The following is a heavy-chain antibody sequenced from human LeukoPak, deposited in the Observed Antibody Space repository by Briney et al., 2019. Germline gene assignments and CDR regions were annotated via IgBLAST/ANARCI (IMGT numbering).Heavy chain of an antibody. CDR3: AREYSSSANDY. V-gene: IGHV1-46*04. D-gene: IGHD6-6*01. Sequence: GASVKVSCMASGYTFTSDYMRWVRHTPGPGLGWMGIINPSVGRTSYAQNLQGRDTLTRDTSIRTVYMWISRVRSVRTRVYYCAREYSSSANDYWGQGTLVTVSS. CDR1: GYTFTSDY. J-gene: IGHJ4*02. CDR2: INPSVGRT.